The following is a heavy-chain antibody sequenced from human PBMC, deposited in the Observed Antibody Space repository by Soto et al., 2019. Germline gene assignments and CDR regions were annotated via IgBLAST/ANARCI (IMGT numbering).Heavy chain of an antibody. CDR3: AKAGFWSGYYSLVDY. D-gene: IGHD3-3*01. J-gene: IGHJ4*02. CDR2: ISWNSGSI. V-gene: IGHV3-9*01. Sequence: LRLSCAASGFTFDDYAMHWVRQAPGKGLEWVSGISWNSGSIGYADSVKGRFTISRDNAKNSLYLQMNSLRAEDTALYYCAKAGFWSGYYSLVDYWGQGTLVTGSS. CDR1: GFTFDDYA.